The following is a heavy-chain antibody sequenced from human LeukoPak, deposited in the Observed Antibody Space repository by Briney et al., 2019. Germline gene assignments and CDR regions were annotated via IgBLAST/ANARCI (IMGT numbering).Heavy chain of an antibody. D-gene: IGHD3-22*01. CDR1: GGSISSGDYY. V-gene: IGHV4-30-4*01. CDR3: AREGYDSSALGY. Sequence: PSETLSLTSTVSGGSISSGDYYWSWIRQPPGKGLEWIGYIYYSGSTYYNPSLKSRVTISVDTSKNQFSLKLSSVTAADTAVYYCAREGYDSSALGYWGQGTLVTVSS. CDR2: IYYSGST. J-gene: IGHJ4*02.